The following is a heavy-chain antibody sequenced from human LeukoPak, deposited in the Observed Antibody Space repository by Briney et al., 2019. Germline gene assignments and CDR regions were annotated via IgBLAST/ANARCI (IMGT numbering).Heavy chain of an antibody. V-gene: IGHV1-69*04. CDR2: IIPILGIA. D-gene: IGHD2-2*01. J-gene: IGHJ4*02. CDR3: ASVYCSSTSCYFPFDY. CDR1: GGTFSSYA. Sequence: GSSVKVSCKASGGTFSSYAISWVRQAPGQGLEWMGRIIPILGIANYAQKFQGRVTITADKSTSTAYMELSSLRSEDTAVYYCASVYCSSTSCYFPFDYWGQGTLVTVSS.